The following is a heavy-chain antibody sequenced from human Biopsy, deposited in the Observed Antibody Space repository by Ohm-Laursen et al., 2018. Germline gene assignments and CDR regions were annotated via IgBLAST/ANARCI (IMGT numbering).Heavy chain of an antibody. CDR1: GVSINGGVYY. CDR3: ARAPYVSGSFGWFDP. V-gene: IGHV4-31*01. J-gene: IGHJ5*02. CDR2: ISSGGYR. Sequence: TLSLTCTVSGVSINGGVYYWNWFRQHPEKGLEWIGYISSGGYRKYTPSLQSLITISMDTSRNQFSLRLNSVTSADTAVYYCARAPYVSGSFGWFDPWGQGIVVTVSS. D-gene: IGHD3-10*01.